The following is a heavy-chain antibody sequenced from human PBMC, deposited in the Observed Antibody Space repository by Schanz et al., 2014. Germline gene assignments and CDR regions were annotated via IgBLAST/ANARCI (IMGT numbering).Heavy chain of an antibody. CDR1: GATFNSYA. CDR2: IIPPLRQT. J-gene: IGHJ4*02. CDR3: ARIIDGDYLY. Sequence: QVRLVQSGAEVKKPGSSVTVSCKSSGATFNSYAFGWVRQAPGQGFEWVGSIIPPLRQTRYAQKFEERVIITADTFTTTVYMDLASLTSDDTAVYFCARIIDGDYLYWGQGTLVTVSS. V-gene: IGHV1-69*04. D-gene: IGHD4-17*01.